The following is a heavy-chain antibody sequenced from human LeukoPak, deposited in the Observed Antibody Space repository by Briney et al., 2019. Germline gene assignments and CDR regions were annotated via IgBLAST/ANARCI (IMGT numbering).Heavy chain of an antibody. CDR3: ARTNYGYTPPGD. J-gene: IGHJ4*02. Sequence: PSETLSLTCTVSGGSVSSGVYHWSWIRQPPGKGLEWIGYISYSGSTNYNPSLKSRVTISVDTSKNQFSLNLSSVTAADTAVYYCARTNYGYTPPGDWGQGTLVTVSS. CDR2: ISYSGST. CDR1: GGSVSSGVYH. V-gene: IGHV4-61*08. D-gene: IGHD5-24*01.